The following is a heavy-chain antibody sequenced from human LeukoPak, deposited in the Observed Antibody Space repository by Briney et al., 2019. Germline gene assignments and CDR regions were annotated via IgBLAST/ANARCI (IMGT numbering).Heavy chain of an antibody. D-gene: IGHD1-1*01. CDR1: GYTFTSYD. J-gene: IGHJ4*02. CDR3: ARDGPTGLLPND. V-gene: IGHV1-8*01. CDR2: MNPNSGNT. Sequence: ASVKASCKASGYTFTSYDINWVRQATGQGLEWMGWMNPNSGNTGYAQKFQGRVTITADKSTSTAYMELSSLRSEDTAVYYCARDGPTGLLPNDWGQGTLVTVSS.